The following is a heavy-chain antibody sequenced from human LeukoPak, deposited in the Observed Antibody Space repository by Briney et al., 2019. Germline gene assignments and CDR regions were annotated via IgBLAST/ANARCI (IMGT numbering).Heavy chain of an antibody. CDR2: IYSGGST. Sequence: GGSLRLSCAASGFTVSSNYMSWVRQAPGKGLEWVSVIYSGGSTYYADSVKGRFTISRHNSKNTLYLQMNSLRAEDTAVYYCARDHIVVVPAAINSARRYYYGMDVWGQGTTVTVSS. CDR1: GFTVSSNY. V-gene: IGHV3-53*04. CDR3: ARDHIVVVPAAINSARRYYYGMDV. J-gene: IGHJ6*02. D-gene: IGHD2-2*02.